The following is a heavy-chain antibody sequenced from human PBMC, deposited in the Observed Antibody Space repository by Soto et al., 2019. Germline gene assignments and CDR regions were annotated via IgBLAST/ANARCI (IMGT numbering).Heavy chain of an antibody. CDR1: GYTFTSYY. D-gene: IGHD5-12*01. Sequence: ASVKVSCKASGYTFTSYYMHWVRQAPGQGLEWMGIINPSGGSTSYAQKFQGRVTMTRDTSTSTVYMELSSLRSEDTAVYYCASEVHASSGYDYYFDYWGQGTLVTVSS. CDR3: ASEVHASSGYDYYFDY. CDR2: INPSGGST. V-gene: IGHV1-46*01. J-gene: IGHJ4*02.